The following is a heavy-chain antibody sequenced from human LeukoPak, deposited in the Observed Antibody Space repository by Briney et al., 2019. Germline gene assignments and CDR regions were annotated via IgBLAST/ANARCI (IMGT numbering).Heavy chain of an antibody. V-gene: IGHV4-59*01. D-gene: IGHD7-27*01. CDR1: GGSISSYY. CDR2: IYYSGST. CDR3: ARGGELDYYYYMDV. J-gene: IGHJ6*03. Sequence: PSETLSLTCTVSGGSISSYYWSWIRQPPGKGLEWIGYIYYSGSTNYNPSLKSRVTISVDTSKNQFSLKLSSVTAADTAVYYCARGGELDYYYYMDVWGKGTTVTVSS.